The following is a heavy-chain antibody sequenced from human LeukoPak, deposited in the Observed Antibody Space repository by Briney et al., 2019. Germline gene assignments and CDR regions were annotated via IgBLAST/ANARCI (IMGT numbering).Heavy chain of an antibody. Sequence: GGSLRLSCAASGFTFSSYWIHWVRQAPGKGLVWVSRINTDGSTTTYADSVKGRFTVSRDNAKNTLSLQMNSLRAEDTAVYYCARSHFYDGSGYYYDYWGQGSLVTVSS. CDR1: GFTFSSYW. V-gene: IGHV3-74*01. D-gene: IGHD3-22*01. CDR3: ARSHFYDGSGYYYDY. J-gene: IGHJ4*02. CDR2: INTDGSTT.